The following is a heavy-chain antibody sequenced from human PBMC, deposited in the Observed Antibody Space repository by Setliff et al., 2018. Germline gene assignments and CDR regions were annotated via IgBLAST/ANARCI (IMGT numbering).Heavy chain of an antibody. V-gene: IGHV3-23*05. CDR1: GFTISGYA. Sequence: GSLRLSCVGSGFTISGYAMTWVRQVPGKGLEWISSIKDSDYSTYYADSVKGRFTISRDNSKNTLYLQMNGLRAEDSALYYCAREYYDSSGFSYGMDVWGQGTTVTVSS. J-gene: IGHJ6*02. CDR2: IKDSDYST. CDR3: AREYYDSSGFSYGMDV. D-gene: IGHD3-22*01.